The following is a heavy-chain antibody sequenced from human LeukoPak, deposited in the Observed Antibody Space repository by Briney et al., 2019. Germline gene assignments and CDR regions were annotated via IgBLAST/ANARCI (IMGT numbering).Heavy chain of an antibody. CDR3: ARTHERDLDY. CDR2: ISIISSTI. V-gene: IGHV3-48*01. CDR1: GFTFSAYH. Sequence: PGGSLRLSCAASGFTFSAYHMNWVRQAPGKGLEWVSYISIISSTIYYADSVKGRFTISRDDAKNSVYLQMNSLRADDTAVYYCARTHERDLDYWGQGTLVTVSS. J-gene: IGHJ4*02.